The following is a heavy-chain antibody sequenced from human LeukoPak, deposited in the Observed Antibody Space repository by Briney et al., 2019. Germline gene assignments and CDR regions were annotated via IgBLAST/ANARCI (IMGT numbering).Heavy chain of an antibody. CDR3: ASSYSSSWSGWFDP. V-gene: IGHV4-34*01. D-gene: IGHD6-13*01. J-gene: IGHJ5*02. Sequence: SETLSLICAVYGGSFSGYYWSWIRQPPGKGLEWIGEINHSGSTNYNPSLKSRVTISVDTSKNQFSLKLSSVTAADTAVYYCASSYSSSWSGWFDPWGQGTLVTVSS. CDR1: GGSFSGYY. CDR2: INHSGST.